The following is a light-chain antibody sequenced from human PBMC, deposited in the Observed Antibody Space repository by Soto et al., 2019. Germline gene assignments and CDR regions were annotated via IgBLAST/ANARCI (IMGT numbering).Light chain of an antibody. CDR1: QSISSY. J-gene: IGKJ4*01. CDR2: AAS. Sequence: DIQMTQSPSSLSASVGDRVTITCRASQSISSYLNLYQQKPGKAPKLLIYAASSLQSGVPSRFSGSGSGTEFTLTISSLQSEDFALYYCQQYNNWPLTFGGGTKVDIK. V-gene: IGKV1-39*01. CDR3: QQYNNWPLT.